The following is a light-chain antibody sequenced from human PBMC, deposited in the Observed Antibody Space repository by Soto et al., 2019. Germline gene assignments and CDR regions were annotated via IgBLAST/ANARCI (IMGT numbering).Light chain of an antibody. CDR1: SSDVGGYNY. CDR3: CSYAGSRV. J-gene: IGLJ2*01. V-gene: IGLV2-11*01. CDR2: DVS. Sequence: QSALTQPRSVSESPGQSVTISCTGTSSDVGGYNYVSWYQQHPGKAPKLMIYDVSKRPSGVPDRFSGSKSGNTASLTISGLQAEDAADYYCCSYAGSRVFGGGTKLTVL.